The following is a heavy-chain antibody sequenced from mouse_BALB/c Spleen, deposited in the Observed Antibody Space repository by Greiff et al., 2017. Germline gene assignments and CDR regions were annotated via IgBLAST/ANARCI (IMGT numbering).Heavy chain of an antibody. CDR2: IWSGGST. J-gene: IGHJ4*01. CDR3: ARGGNYDYDYAMDY. V-gene: IGHV2-2*02. CDR1: GFSLTSYG. D-gene: IGHD2-4*01. Sequence: VQLHQSGPGLVQPSQSLSITCTVSGFSLTSYGVHWVRQSPGKGLEWLGVIWSGGSTDYNAAFISRLSISKDNSESQVFFKMNSLQANDTAIYYCARGGNYDYDYAMDYWGQGTSVTVSS.